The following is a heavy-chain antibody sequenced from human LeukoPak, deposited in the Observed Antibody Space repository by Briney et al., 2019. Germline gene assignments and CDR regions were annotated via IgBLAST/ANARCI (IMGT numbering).Heavy chain of an antibody. Sequence: ASVKVSCKASGYTFTSYGISWVRQAPGQGLEWMGWISAYNGNTNYAQKLQGRVTMTTDTSTSTAYMELRSLRSDDTAVYYCARDHLAYCGGDCYAHSDYWGKGTLVTVSS. CDR3: ARDHLAYCGGDCYAHSDY. CDR1: GYTFTSYG. J-gene: IGHJ4*02. V-gene: IGHV1-18*01. CDR2: ISAYNGNT. D-gene: IGHD2-21*02.